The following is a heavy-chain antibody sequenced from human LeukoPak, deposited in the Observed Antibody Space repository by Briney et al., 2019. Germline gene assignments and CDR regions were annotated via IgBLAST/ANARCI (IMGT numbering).Heavy chain of an antibody. CDR1: GFTFSSYS. CDR3: ARTDQLLTHIDY. J-gene: IGHJ4*02. CDR2: ISSSSSYI. Sequence: GGSLRLSCAASGFTFSSYSMNWVRQAPGKGLEWVSSISSSSSYIYYADSVEGRFTISRDNAKNSLYLQMNSLRAEDTAVYYCARTDQLLTHIDYWGQGTLVTVSS. V-gene: IGHV3-21*01. D-gene: IGHD2-2*01.